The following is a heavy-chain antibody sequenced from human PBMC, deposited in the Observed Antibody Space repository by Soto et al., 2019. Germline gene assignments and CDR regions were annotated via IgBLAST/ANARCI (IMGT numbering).Heavy chain of an antibody. J-gene: IGHJ4*02. D-gene: IGHD6-6*01. V-gene: IGHV4-61*01. CDR3: ARARRSYYFDY. Sequence: SETLSLTCTVSGGSVNNDNYYWSWIRQPPGKGLEWIACIYNGQHRKYNPSLKSRVTISVDTSKNQFSLKLSSVTAADTAVYYCARARRSYYFDYWGQGTLVTVS. CDR2: IYNGQHR. CDR1: GGSVNNDNYY.